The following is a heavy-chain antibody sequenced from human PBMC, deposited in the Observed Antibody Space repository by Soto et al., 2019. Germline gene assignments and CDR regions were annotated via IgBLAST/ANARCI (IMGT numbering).Heavy chain of an antibody. CDR3: ARVEVGFSWNYYDYYYYYMDV. CDR2: TRNKANSYTT. CDR1: GFTFSGHY. D-gene: IGHD1-7*01. V-gene: IGHV3-72*01. J-gene: IGHJ6*03. Sequence: GGSLRLSCAASGFTFSGHYMDWVRQAPGKGLEWVGRTRNKANSYTTEYAASVKGRFTISRDDSKNSLYLQMNSLKTEDTAVYYCARVEVGFSWNYYDYYYYYMDVWGKGTTVTVSS.